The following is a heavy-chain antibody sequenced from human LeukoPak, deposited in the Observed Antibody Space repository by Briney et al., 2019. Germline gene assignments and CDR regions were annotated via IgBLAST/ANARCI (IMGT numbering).Heavy chain of an antibody. J-gene: IGHJ4*02. CDR1: GFTFSTYG. V-gene: IGHV3-30*02. Sequence: QAGGSLRLSCAASGFTFSTYGMHWVRQAPGKGLEWVAFIRFDGTNKYYADSVKGRFAISRDSSKNTLYLQMNSLRAEDTAVYYCAKGYRSGSRYNGLDYWGQGTLVTVSS. CDR3: AKGYRSGSRYNGLDY. CDR2: IRFDGTNK. D-gene: IGHD2-15*01.